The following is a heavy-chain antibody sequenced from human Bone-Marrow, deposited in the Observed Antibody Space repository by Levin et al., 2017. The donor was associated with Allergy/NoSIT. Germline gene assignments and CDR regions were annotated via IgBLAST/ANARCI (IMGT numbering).Heavy chain of an antibody. CDR1: GGSFSGYY. CDR3: ARGAYHRGSGNYLNYYYCYMEG. CDR2: INHSGNT. V-gene: IGHV4-34*01. J-gene: IGHJ6*03. Sequence: SETLSLTCAVYGGSFSGYYWSWIRQPPGKGLQWIGEINHSGNTNYNPSLKSRVIISVDTSKNQFSLRLSPVTAADTAVYYCARGAYHRGSGNYLNYYYCYMEGWGKGTTVSVSS. D-gene: IGHD3-10*01.